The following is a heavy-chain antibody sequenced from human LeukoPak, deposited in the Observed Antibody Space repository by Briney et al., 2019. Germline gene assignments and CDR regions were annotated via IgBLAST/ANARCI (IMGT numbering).Heavy chain of an antibody. Sequence: SVKVSCKASGGTFSSYAISWVRQAPGQGLEWMGGIIPIFGTANYAQKFQGRVTITADESTSTAYMELSSLRSEDTAVYYCAREKPELGYCSSTSCVRGAFDIWGQGTMVTVSS. D-gene: IGHD2-2*01. CDR2: IIPIFGTA. CDR3: AREKPELGYCSSTSCVRGAFDI. CDR1: GGTFSSYA. V-gene: IGHV1-69*01. J-gene: IGHJ3*02.